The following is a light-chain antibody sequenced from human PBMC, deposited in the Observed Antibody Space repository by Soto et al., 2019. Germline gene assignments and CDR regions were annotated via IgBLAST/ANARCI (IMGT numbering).Light chain of an antibody. CDR1: ESMSNC. CDR3: QHYNSYPEA. Sequence: DIQMTQSPSTLSSSLGDRVTITCRASESMSNCLAWYQQKPGKAPKLLIYKASTLKSGVPSRFSGSGSGTEFTLTISSLKTDDFATYYCQHYNSYPEAFGQGTKVDIK. V-gene: IGKV1-5*03. J-gene: IGKJ1*01. CDR2: KAS.